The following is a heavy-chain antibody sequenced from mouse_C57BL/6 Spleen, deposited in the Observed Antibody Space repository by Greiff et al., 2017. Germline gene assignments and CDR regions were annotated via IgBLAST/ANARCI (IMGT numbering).Heavy chain of an antibody. V-gene: IGHV5-9*01. CDR2: ISGGGGNT. CDR1: GFTFSSYT. CDR3: ARGDYYGSSYGVDY. D-gene: IGHD1-1*01. Sequence: EVQLVESGGGLVKPGGSLKLSCAASGFTFSSYTMSWVRQTPEKRLEWVATISGGGGNTYYPDSVKGRFTISRDNAKNTLYLQMSSLRSEATALYYCARGDYYGSSYGVDYWGQGTTLTVSS. J-gene: IGHJ2*01.